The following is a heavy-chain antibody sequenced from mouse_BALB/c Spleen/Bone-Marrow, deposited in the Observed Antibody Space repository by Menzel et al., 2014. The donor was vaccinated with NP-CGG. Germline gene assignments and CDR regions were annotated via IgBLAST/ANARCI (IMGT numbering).Heavy chain of an antibody. CDR2: IDTSDSYT. Sequence: LVESGAELVMPGASVKMSCKASGYTFTDYWMHWVKQRPGQGLEWIGAIDTSDSYTSYNQKFKGKATLTVDESSSTAYMQLSSLTSEDSAVYFCARGTGWYFDVWGAGTTVTSSS. V-gene: IGHV1-69*01. CDR3: ARGTGWYFDV. CDR1: GYTFTDYW. D-gene: IGHD4-1*01. J-gene: IGHJ1*01.